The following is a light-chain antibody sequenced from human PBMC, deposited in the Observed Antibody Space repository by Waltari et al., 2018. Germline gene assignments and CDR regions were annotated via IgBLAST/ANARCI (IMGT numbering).Light chain of an antibody. V-gene: IGLV2-14*04. CDR2: DVS. Sequence: CYQQHPRKAPRLMIYDVSKLPSGVSNRFSVSKSGNTASLTISGLQAEDEADYYCSSYTSSSTWVFGGGTKLTVL. CDR3: SSYTSSSTWV. J-gene: IGLJ3*02.